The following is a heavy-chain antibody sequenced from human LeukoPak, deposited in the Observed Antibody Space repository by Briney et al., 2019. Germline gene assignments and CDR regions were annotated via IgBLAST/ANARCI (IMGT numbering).Heavy chain of an antibody. CDR2: VKGDGTST. Sequence: PGGSLRLSCAASGFTFSDLWMHWVRQAPGRGLVWVSRVKGDGTSTLYADLVEGRFTISRDNARNTLYLQMNSLRADDTALYYCATGPYNAFEMWGQGTMVTVSS. V-gene: IGHV3-74*01. CDR1: GFTFSDLW. D-gene: IGHD2-2*02. CDR3: ATGPYNAFEM. J-gene: IGHJ3*02.